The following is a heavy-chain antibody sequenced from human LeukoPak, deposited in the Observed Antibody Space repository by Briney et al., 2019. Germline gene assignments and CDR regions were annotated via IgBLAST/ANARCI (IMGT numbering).Heavy chain of an antibody. D-gene: IGHD3-22*01. J-gene: IGHJ4*02. CDR3: ASHDSSGYYLYRYFTY. Sequence: GGSLRLSCAASGFAFSSYAMSWVRQAPGKGPEWISAITSSGGNTYNADSVKGRFTISRDNSKNTLYLQMNSLRAEDTAVYYCASHDSSGYYLYRYFTYWGQGHLVTVSS. CDR2: ITSSGGNT. V-gene: IGHV3-23*01. CDR1: GFAFSSYA.